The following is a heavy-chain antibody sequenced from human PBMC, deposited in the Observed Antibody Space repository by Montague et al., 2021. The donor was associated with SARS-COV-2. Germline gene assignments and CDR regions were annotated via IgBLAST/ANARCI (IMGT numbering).Heavy chain of an antibody. CDR3: ARAWGGTISGVIGGYYGMDI. J-gene: IGHJ6*02. D-gene: IGHD3-3*01. Sequence: SETLSLTCTVSGGSISNYYWSWIRQSPGKGLEWIAYMYYSGSTKYNPSLKSRATISVDTSKNQFSLTLSSMTAADTAVYYCARAWGGTISGVIGGYYGMDIWGQGTPVTVSS. CDR1: GGSISNYY. CDR2: MYYSGST. V-gene: IGHV4-59*01.